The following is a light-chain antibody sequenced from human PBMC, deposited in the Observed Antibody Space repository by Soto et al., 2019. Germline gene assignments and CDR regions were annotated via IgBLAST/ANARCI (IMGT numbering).Light chain of an antibody. CDR1: GDITQY. Sequence: DIQMTQSPSSLSASIGDRITITCQASGDITQYLHWYHHKSQRAPKLLIYDASNFNTVVPARFSGSGFGTHFIFNISSLQPDDAGTYYYQPSVSLPLSFGGGTRLEIK. V-gene: IGKV1-33*01. CDR2: DAS. CDR3: QPSVSLPLS. J-gene: IGKJ4*01.